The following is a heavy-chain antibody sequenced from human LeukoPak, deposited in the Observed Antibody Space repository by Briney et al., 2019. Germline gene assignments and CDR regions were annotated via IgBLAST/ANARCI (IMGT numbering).Heavy chain of an antibody. CDR2: ISAYNGNT. Sequence: ASVKVSCKASGYTFTSYGISWVRQAPGQGLEWMGWISAYNGNTNYAQKFQGRVTITADKSTSTAYMELSSLRSEDTAVYYCAYSCSSTSCYPYYYYYMDVWGKGTTVTVSS. CDR3: AYSCSSTSCYPYYYYYMDV. J-gene: IGHJ6*03. D-gene: IGHD2-2*01. V-gene: IGHV1-18*01. CDR1: GYTFTSYG.